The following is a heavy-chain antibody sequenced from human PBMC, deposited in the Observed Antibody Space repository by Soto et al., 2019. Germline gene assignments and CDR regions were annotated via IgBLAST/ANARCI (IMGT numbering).Heavy chain of an antibody. J-gene: IGHJ4*02. CDR1: GFTFSTYS. V-gene: IGHV3-48*01. CDR2: ISSSSSTI. Sequence: PGGSLRLSCAASGFTFSTYSMNWVRQAPGKGLEWVSYISSSSSTIFYTDSVKGRFTVSRDNAKNSLYLQMNSLRAEDTAVYYCARPKYYYDSSGPSAYWGQGTLVTVSS. D-gene: IGHD3-22*01. CDR3: ARPKYYYDSSGPSAY.